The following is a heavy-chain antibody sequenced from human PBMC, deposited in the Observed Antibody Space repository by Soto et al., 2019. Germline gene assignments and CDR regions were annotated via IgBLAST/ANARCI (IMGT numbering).Heavy chain of an antibody. CDR3: ARGSTDSYSGSRLFDF. J-gene: IGHJ4*02. D-gene: IGHD3-10*01. CDR2: ITDTGGDT. Sequence: SWVRKAPGEGLEWVSTITDTGGDTKYADSVRGRFTMSRDNSKKTLYLQMNSLRVEDSALYYCARGSTDSYSGSRLFDFWGPGTRV. V-gene: IGHV3-23*01.